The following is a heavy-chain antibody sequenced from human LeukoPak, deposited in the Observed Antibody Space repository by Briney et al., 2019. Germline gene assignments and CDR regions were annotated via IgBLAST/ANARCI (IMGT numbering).Heavy chain of an antibody. D-gene: IGHD2-21*02. CDR1: GYTFTGYY. Sequence: ASVKVSCKPSGYTFTGYYMHWVRQAPGQGLEWMGRINPNSGATNYAQKFQGRVTMTRDTSISTAYMELTTLRSDDTAVYYCAKSIEYCGADCYGYFDLWGRGTLVTVS. J-gene: IGHJ2*01. CDR2: INPNSGAT. V-gene: IGHV1-2*06. CDR3: AKSIEYCGADCYGYFDL.